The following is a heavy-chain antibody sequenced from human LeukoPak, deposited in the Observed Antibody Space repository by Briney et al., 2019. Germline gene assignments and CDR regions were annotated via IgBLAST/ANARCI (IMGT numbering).Heavy chain of an antibody. D-gene: IGHD5-12*01. V-gene: IGHV4-39*07. CDR2: IYYSGST. J-gene: IGHJ6*03. Sequence: PSETLSLTCTVSGGSISSSSYYWGWIRRPPGKGLEWIGSIYYSGSTYYNPSLKSRVTISVDTSKNQFSLKLSSVTAADTAVYYCARPASGYDSYYYYYMDVWGKGTTVTVSS. CDR3: ARPASGYDSYYYYYMDV. CDR1: GGSISSSSYY.